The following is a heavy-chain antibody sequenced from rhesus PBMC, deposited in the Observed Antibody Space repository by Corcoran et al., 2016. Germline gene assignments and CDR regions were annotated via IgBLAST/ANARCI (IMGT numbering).Heavy chain of an antibody. D-gene: IGHD1-44*02. CDR2: NGYSGRT. CDR1: GGSISSSYYY. CDR3: ARGAFRGSRLDY. J-gene: IGHJ4*01. Sequence: QVQLQESGPGLVKPSETLSLTCAVSGGSISSSYYYWSWIRPAPGKGLEWFGYNGYSGRTSYNPARKSRVTISRETSKNQCALKLSSVTAADTAVYYCARGAFRGSRLDYWGQGVLVTVSS. V-gene: IGHV4-122*02.